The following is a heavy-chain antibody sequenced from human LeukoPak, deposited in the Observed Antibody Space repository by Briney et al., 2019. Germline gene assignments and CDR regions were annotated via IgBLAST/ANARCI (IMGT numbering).Heavy chain of an antibody. V-gene: IGHV3-15*01. CDR2: IKAKTNGGTT. CDR3: TTEGCTYGYHGIDS. CDR1: GFTFNNAW. D-gene: IGHD5-18*01. J-gene: IGHJ3*02. Sequence: GGSLRLSCEASGFTFNNAWMSWVRQAPGKGLQWVGRIKAKTNGGTTDYTAPVKGRFIISRDDSKNTLYLQMNSLKTEDTAVYYCTTEGCTYGYHGIDSWGQGTMVTVSS.